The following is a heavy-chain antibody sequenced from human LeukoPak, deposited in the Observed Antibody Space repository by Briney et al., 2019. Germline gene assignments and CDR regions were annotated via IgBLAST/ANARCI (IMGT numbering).Heavy chain of an antibody. CDR1: GGSISSSSYY. CDR2: IYYSGST. J-gene: IGHJ5*02. Sequence: SETLSLTCTVSGGSISSSSYYWGWIRQPPGKGLEWIGMIYYSGSTYYNPSLKSRLTISVYTSKNQSSLKLSSVTATDTAVYYCARRGYCSSTSCYEYWFDPWGQGTLVTVSS. CDR3: ARRGYCSSTSCYEYWFDP. D-gene: IGHD2-2*01. V-gene: IGHV4-39*01.